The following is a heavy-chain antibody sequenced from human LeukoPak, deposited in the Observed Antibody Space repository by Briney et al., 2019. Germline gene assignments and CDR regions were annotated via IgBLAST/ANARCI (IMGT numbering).Heavy chain of an antibody. CDR1: GGTFSSYA. CDR2: IIPIFGTA. D-gene: IGHD6-13*01. Sequence: WASVKVSCKASGGTFSSYAISWVRQAPGQGLEWMGGIIPIFGTANYAQKFQGRVTITTDESTSTAYMELSSLRSEDTAVYYCARAHIPFDPAAPFDYWGQGTLVTVSS. V-gene: IGHV1-69*05. J-gene: IGHJ4*02. CDR3: ARAHIPFDPAAPFDY.